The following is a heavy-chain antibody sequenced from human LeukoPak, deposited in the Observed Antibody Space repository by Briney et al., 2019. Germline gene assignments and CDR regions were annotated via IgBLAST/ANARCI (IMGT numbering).Heavy chain of an antibody. CDR2: INQDGSVK. CDR1: GFTFSSYW. CDR3: AKDLGSSGWYIDY. Sequence: AGGSLRLSCSASGFTFSSYWMSWVRQAPGKGLEWVANINQDGSVKYHVDSVKGRFTISRDNARNSLYLQMNSLRAEDTAVYYCAKDLGSSGWYIDYWGQGTLVTVSS. V-gene: IGHV3-7*03. J-gene: IGHJ4*02. D-gene: IGHD6-19*01.